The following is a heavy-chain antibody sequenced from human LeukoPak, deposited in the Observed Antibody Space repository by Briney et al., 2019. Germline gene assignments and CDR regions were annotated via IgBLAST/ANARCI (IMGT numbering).Heavy chain of an antibody. V-gene: IGHV1-2*02. CDR2: INPNSGGT. J-gene: IGHJ3*02. CDR1: GYTFTGYY. CDR3: ARDGIVVVFSFLETEKNAFDI. D-gene: IGHD2-21*01. Sequence: GASVKVSCKASGYTFTGYYMHWVRQAPGQGLEWMGWINPNSGGTNYAQKFQGRVTMTRDTPISTAYMELSRLRSDDTAVYYCARDGIVVVFSFLETEKNAFDIWGQGTMVTVSS.